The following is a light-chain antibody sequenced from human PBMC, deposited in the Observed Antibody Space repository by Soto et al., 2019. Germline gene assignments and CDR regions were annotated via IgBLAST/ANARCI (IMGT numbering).Light chain of an antibody. CDR3: SSYTYSSNYD. CDR2: QVT. CDR1: SSDVGGYNS. Sequence: QSALTQPRSVSGSPGQSVTVSCIGTSSDVGGYNSVSWYQQQPGKAPKLMIYQVTNRPSGVSNRFSGSRSGNTASLTISGLQAEDEADYYCSSYTYSSNYDCGTGTKFTV. J-gene: IGLJ1*01. V-gene: IGLV2-14*01.